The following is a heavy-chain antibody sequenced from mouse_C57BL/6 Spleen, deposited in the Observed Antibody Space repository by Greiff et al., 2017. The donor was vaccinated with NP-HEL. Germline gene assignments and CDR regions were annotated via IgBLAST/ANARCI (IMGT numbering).Heavy chain of an antibody. CDR2: IYPGSGNT. D-gene: IGHD1-1*01. CDR1: GYTFTDYY. Sequence: QVQLQQSGAELVRPGASVKLSCKASGYTFTDYYINWVKQRPGQGLEWIARIYPGSGNTYYNEKFKGKATLTAEKSSSTAYMQLSSLTSEDSAVYFCARKWDYYEDYFDYWGQGTTLTVSS. CDR3: ARKWDYYEDYFDY. J-gene: IGHJ2*01. V-gene: IGHV1-76*01.